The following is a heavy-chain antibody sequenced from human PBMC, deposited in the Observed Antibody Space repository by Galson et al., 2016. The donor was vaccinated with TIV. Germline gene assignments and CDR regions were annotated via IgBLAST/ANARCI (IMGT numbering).Heavy chain of an antibody. J-gene: IGHJ4*02. CDR3: ARLQGIGSGSYYGF. CDR1: EYFFGAYW. Sequence: QSGAEVKKPGESLRISCKASEYFFGAYWIGWVRQMSGKGLEWMGIVYPGDSQTRYSPSFEGQVTLSVDKSISTAYLQWSSLRASDTAMYYCARLQGIGSGSYYGFWGQGTLVIVSS. CDR2: VYPGDSQT. D-gene: IGHD3-10*01. V-gene: IGHV5-51*01.